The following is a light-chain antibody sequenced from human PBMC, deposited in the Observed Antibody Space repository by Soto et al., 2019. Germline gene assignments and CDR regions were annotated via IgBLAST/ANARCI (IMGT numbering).Light chain of an antibody. CDR3: QQCGGSPVFS. CDR1: QSVASSC. V-gene: IGKV3-20*01. CDR2: TTS. J-gene: IGKJ3*01. Sequence: EIVLTQSPGTLSLSPGDRATLSCTASQSVASSCLASYQRKPGQAPRLLIHTTSIRATDIPDRFNGSGSGTDVPLTISRLEPEDSAVYYWQQCGGSPVFSFGPGTRVDI.